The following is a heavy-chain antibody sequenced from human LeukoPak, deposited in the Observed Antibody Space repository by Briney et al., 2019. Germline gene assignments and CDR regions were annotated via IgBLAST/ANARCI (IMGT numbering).Heavy chain of an antibody. V-gene: IGHV1-2*02. CDR3: ARVRGKGTPDY. Sequence: ASVKVSCKASGYTFTGYYMHWVRQAPGQGLEWMGWINPNSGGTNYAQKFQGRVTMTTDTSTSTAYMELRSLRSDDTAVYYCARVRGKGTPDYWGQGTLVTVSS. CDR1: GYTFTGYY. D-gene: IGHD3-10*01. CDR2: INPNSGGT. J-gene: IGHJ4*02.